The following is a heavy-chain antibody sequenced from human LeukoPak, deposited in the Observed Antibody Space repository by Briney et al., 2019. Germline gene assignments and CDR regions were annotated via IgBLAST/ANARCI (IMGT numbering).Heavy chain of an antibody. D-gene: IGHD3-10*01. V-gene: IGHV4-59*01. CDR2: NYYSGTT. Sequence: SETLSLTCTVSGGSISTYYWSWIRQPPGKGLGWIGYNYYSGTTIYNPSLKSRVTISVDTSKNQFSLKLSSVTAADTAVYYCARVGSGSFDYWGQGTLVTVSS. CDR3: ARVGSGSFDY. CDR1: GGSISTYY. J-gene: IGHJ4*02.